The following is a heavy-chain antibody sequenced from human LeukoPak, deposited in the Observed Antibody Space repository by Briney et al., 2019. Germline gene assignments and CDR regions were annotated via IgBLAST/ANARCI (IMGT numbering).Heavy chain of an antibody. J-gene: IGHJ3*02. CDR1: GGTFSSYA. CDR3: AREARVLHAFDI. V-gene: IGHV1-69*04. D-gene: IGHD5-12*01. CDR2: IIPILGIA. Sequence: ASVKVSCKASGGTFSSYAINWVRQAPGQGLEWMGRIIPILGIANYAQKFQGRVTMTRDTSTSTVYMELSSLRSEDTAVYYCAREARVLHAFDIWGQGTMVTVSS.